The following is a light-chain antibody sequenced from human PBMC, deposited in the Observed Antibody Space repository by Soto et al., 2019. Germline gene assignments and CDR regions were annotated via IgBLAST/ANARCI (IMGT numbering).Light chain of an antibody. J-gene: IGLJ2*01. CDR2: EDN. Sequence: NFMLTQPHSVSEAPGKTVTISCTRSSGSIARNYVQWYQQRPGSAPTTLIYEDNERPSGVPDRFSGSIDSSSNSASLTISGLKTEDEADYYCPSYYSINPVVFGGGTKLTVL. CDR1: SGSIARNY. CDR3: PSYYSINPVV. V-gene: IGLV6-57*04.